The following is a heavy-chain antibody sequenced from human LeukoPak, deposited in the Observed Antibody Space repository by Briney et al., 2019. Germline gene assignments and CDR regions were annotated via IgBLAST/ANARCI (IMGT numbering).Heavy chain of an antibody. V-gene: IGHV4-59*08. D-gene: IGHD6-13*01. CDR2: IYYSGST. CDR1: GGSISSYY. J-gene: IGHJ6*02. CDR3: ATSSGYSSSWYYYYGMDV. Sequence: PSETLSLTCTVSGGSISSYYWSWIRQPPGKGLEWIGYIYYSGSTNYNPSLKSRVTISVDTSKNQFSLKLSSVTAADTAVYYCATSSGYSSSWYYYYGMDVWGQGTTVTVSS.